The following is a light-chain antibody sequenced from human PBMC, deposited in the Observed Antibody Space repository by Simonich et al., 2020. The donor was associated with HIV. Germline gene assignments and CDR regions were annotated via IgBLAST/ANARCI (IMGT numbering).Light chain of an antibody. CDR3: QQRSNYT. CDR1: QSVSSN. Sequence: EIVMTQSPATLSVSPGERATLSCRASQSVSSNLACHQQEPGQPPRLLIYGASTRATGIPARFSGSGSGTDFTLTISSLEPEDFAVYYCQQRSNYTFGQGTKLEIK. J-gene: IGKJ2*01. V-gene: IGKV3-15*01. CDR2: GAS.